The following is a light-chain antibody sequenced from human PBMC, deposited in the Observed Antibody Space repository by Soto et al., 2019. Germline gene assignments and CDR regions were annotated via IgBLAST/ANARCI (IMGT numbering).Light chain of an antibody. J-gene: IGLJ1*01. Sequence: QSVLTQPRSVSGSPGQSVTISCTGTSSDVGKYNYVSWYQQHPGKAPKLIIYDVSRRPSGVHDRFSGSKSGNTAYLTISGLRADDEADYYCCSYAGSFTYVFGTGTKVTVL. CDR2: DVS. CDR1: SSDVGKYNY. CDR3: CSYAGSFTYV. V-gene: IGLV2-11*01.